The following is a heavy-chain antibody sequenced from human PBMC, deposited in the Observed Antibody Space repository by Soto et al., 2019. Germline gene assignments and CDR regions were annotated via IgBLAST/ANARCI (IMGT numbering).Heavy chain of an antibody. CDR3: ARARADYYGSENYYKGGFYYFDH. CDR2: INHSGSA. D-gene: IGHD3-10*01. CDR1: GGSLSGNY. Sequence: QVLLQQWGAGLLKPSETLSLTCAVYGGSLSGNYWTWIRQSPGKGLEWIGNINHSGSAIYNPSLKIRVTRSVGTSNNQFFLELSSVTAADTAVYYCARARADYYGSENYYKGGFYYFDHWGQGTLVTVSS. J-gene: IGHJ4*02. V-gene: IGHV4-34*01.